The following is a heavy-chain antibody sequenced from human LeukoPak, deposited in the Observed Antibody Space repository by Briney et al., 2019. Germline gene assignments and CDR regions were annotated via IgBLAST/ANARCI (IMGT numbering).Heavy chain of an antibody. CDR2: IKSKTDGGTT. D-gene: IGHD2-15*01. CDR3: TTDVVVVAATPFDY. CDR1: GFTFSNAW. V-gene: IGHV3-15*01. Sequence: PVGSLRLSCAASGFTFSNAWMSWVRQAPGKGLEWVGRIKSKTDGGTTDYAAPVKGRFTISRDDSKNTLYLQMNSLKTEDTAVYYCTTDVVVVAATPFDYWGQGTLVTVSS. J-gene: IGHJ4*02.